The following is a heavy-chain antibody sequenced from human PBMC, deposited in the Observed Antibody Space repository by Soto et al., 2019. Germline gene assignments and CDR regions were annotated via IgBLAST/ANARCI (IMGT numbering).Heavy chain of an antibody. J-gene: IGHJ6*02. V-gene: IGHV4-34*01. CDR2: INHSGST. Sequence: SETLSLTCAVYGGSFSGYYWSWIRQPPGKGLEWIGEINHSGSTNYNPFLKSRVTISVDTSKNQFSLKLSSVTAADTAVYYCARGSYLRDHYYYYGMDVWGQGTTVTVSS. D-gene: IGHD2-2*01. CDR3: ARGSYLRDHYYYYGMDV. CDR1: GGSFSGYY.